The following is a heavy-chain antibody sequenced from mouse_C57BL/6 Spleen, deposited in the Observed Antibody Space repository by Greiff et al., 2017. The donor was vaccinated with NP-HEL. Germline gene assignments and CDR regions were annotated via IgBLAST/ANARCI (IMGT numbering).Heavy chain of an antibody. CDR2: IYPGDGDT. CDR1: GYAFSSSW. Sequence: VQLQQSGPELVKPGASVKISCKASGYAFSSSWMNWVKQRPGKGLEWIGRIYPGDGDTNYNGKFKGKATLTADKSSSTAYMQHSSLTSEDSAVYYCARQALITTVVSFDYWGQGTTLTVSS. D-gene: IGHD1-1*01. V-gene: IGHV1-82*01. J-gene: IGHJ2*01. CDR3: ARQALITTVVSFDY.